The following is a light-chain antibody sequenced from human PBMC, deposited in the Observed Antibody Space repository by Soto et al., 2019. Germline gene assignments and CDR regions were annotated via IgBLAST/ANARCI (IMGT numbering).Light chain of an antibody. CDR1: QGVSRK. CDR3: QQYNNWPPWT. J-gene: IGKJ1*01. Sequence: EIVMTQSPATLSVAPGERVTFSCRASQGVSRKLAWYQHKPGQAPRLLISGASTGATGIPARFSGSGSGTEFTLTISSLQSEDCAVYYCQQYNNWPPWTFGQGTKVDIK. CDR2: GAS. V-gene: IGKV3-15*01.